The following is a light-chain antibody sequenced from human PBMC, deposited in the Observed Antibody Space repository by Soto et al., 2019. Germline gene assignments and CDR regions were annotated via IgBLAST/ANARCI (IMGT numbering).Light chain of an antibody. Sequence: EIVMTQSPATLSVSPGERATLSCRASQSVSSNLAWYQQKPGQAPRLLIYVASTRATGIPARFSGSGSGTECTLTISSLQSEDFAVYYFQQYNNWPWTFGQGTKVDIK. CDR1: QSVSSN. CDR2: VAS. J-gene: IGKJ1*01. V-gene: IGKV3-15*01. CDR3: QQYNNWPWT.